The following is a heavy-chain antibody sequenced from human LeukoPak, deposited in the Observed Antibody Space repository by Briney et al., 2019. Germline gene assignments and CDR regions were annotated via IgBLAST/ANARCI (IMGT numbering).Heavy chain of an antibody. D-gene: IGHD1-14*01. V-gene: IGHV3-23*01. CDR3: ARVNRESYLAEDAFDI. Sequence: PGGSLRLSCAASGFTFSSSAMSWVRQAPGKGLEWVSTISGSGSGSSTYYADSVKGRFTISRDNAKNSLYLQMNSLRAEDTAVYYCARVNRESYLAEDAFDIWGQGTMVTVSS. CDR2: ISGSGSGSST. CDR1: GFTFSSSA. J-gene: IGHJ3*02.